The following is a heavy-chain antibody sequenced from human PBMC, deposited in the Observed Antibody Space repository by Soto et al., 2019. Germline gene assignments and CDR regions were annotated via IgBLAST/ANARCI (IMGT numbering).Heavy chain of an antibody. D-gene: IGHD3-9*01. J-gene: IGHJ2*01. Sequence: QVPLQQWGAGPLRPLETLSLTCGVSGGSFSGYYWAWIRQSPGKGLEWIGEINDRGSINYNPSLKSRVSISVDTSKNHYSLNLRSVTAADTAVYYCARESHDILTGPPWVWYFDLWGRGTLVTVSS. V-gene: IGHV4-34*01. CDR1: GGSFSGYY. CDR2: INDRGSI. CDR3: ARESHDILTGPPWVWYFDL.